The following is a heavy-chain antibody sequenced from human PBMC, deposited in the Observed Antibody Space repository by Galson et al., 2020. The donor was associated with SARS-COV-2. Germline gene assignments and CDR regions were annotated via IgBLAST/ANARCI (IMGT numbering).Heavy chain of an antibody. J-gene: IGHJ6*02. Sequence: SQTLSLTCTVSGGSISSDYWSWIQQPQGKGLEWIGYIYYSGSTNYNPSLKSRVTISVDTSKNQFSLKMTSEIDADTAIYFCARARVYSYGLSYHGLDVWGQGTTVTVSS. CDR2: IYYSGST. CDR1: GGSISSDY. D-gene: IGHD5-18*01. V-gene: IGHV4-59*01. CDR3: ARARVYSYGLSYHGLDV.